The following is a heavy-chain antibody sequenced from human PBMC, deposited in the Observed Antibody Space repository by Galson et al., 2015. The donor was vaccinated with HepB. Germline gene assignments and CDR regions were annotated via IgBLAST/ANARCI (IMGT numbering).Heavy chain of an antibody. CDR3: VRLDYGAFDM. D-gene: IGHD4-17*01. V-gene: IGHV3-11*01. CDR1: GSAFSDYY. CDR2: ISRSGSTI. J-gene: IGHJ3*02. Sequence: SLRLSCAASGSAFSDYYMNWIRQAPGKGLEWVSYISRSGSTIYHADSVKGRFTMSRDNAKKSLNLQVNSLRAEDTAVNNCVRLDYGAFDMWGQWTTVTVSS.